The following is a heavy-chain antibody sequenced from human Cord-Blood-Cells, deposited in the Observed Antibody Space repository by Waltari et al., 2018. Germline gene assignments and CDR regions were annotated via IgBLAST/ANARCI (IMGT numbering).Heavy chain of an antibody. V-gene: IGHV1-2*06. Sequence: QVQLVQPGAEVKKPGASVKVSCKASGSTFTGYYMHWVRQAPGQGLEWMGRINPNSGGTNYAQKFQGMVTMTRDTSISTAYMQLSRPGSYDMAVYYWASGSEYSSSSDYWGQGSLVTVSS. CDR1: GSTFTGYY. CDR2: INPNSGGT. D-gene: IGHD6-6*01. CDR3: ASGSEYSSSSDY. J-gene: IGHJ4*02.